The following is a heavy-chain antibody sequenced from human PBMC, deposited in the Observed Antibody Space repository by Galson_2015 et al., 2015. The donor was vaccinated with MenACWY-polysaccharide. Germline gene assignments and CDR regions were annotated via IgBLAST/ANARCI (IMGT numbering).Heavy chain of an antibody. V-gene: IGHV3-30*18. D-gene: IGHD3-3*01. J-gene: IGHJ6*02. CDR3: AKDGYYDFWSGYPWYYYGMDV. CDR2: ISYDGSNK. Sequence: SLRLSCAASGFTFSSYGMHWVRQAPGKGLEWVAVISYDGSNKYYADSVKGRFTISRDNSKNTLYLQMNSLRAEDTAVYYCAKDGYYDFWSGYPWYYYGMDVWGQGTTVAVSS. CDR1: GFTFSSYG.